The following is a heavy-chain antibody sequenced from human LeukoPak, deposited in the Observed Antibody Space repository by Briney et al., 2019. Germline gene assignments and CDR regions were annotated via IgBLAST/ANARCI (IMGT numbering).Heavy chain of an antibody. Sequence: GGSLRLSCTASGFTFSNAGMNWVRQAPGKGLEWVGRIKTKSEGGTTDYAAPAKGRFTISRDDSKNALFLQMDSLKSDDTAMYYFYYMDVWGTGTTVTISS. CDR2: IKTKSEGGTT. CDR1: GFTFSNAG. V-gene: IGHV3-15*01. CDR3: YYMDV. J-gene: IGHJ6*03.